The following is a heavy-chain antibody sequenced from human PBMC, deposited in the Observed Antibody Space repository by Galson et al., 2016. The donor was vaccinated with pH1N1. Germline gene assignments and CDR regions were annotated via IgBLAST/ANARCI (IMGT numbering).Heavy chain of an antibody. CDR2: ITWNSGRI. V-gene: IGHV3-9*01. D-gene: IGHD5-24*01. CDR3: AKKRRSWLQYDAFDI. CDR1: GFSFEDYG. Sequence: SLRLSCAAPGFSFEDYGMHWVRQAPGKGLEWVSGITWNSGRIGYADSVKGRFTISRDNVKNSLYLQMNSLRVEDTALYYCAKKRRSWLQYDAFDIWGQGTMVTVSS. J-gene: IGHJ3*02.